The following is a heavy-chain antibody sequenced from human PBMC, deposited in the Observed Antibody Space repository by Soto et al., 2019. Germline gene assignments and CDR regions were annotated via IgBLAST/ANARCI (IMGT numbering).Heavy chain of an antibody. CDR2: IYYSGST. CDR3: ARDHAMVRGLRFDY. J-gene: IGHJ4*02. CDR1: GRSISSGGYY. V-gene: IGHV4-31*03. Sequence: QVQLQESGPGLVKPSQTLSLTCTVSGRSISSGGYYWSWIRQHPGKGLEWIGYIYYSGSTYYNPPLKSRVTIAVDTSKNQFSLKLSSVTAADTAVYYCARDHAMVRGLRFDYWGQGTLVTVSS. D-gene: IGHD3-10*01.